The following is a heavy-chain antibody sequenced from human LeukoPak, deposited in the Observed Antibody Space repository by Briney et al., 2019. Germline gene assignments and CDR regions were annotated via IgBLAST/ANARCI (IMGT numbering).Heavy chain of an antibody. J-gene: IGHJ4*02. V-gene: IGHV3-23*01. CDR1: GLTFGTYA. Sequence: GGSLRLSCAASGLTFGTYAMSWVRQAPGKGLEWVSTISGSGGRTYYADSVKGRFTISRDNSKNTLYLQMNSLRAEDAAVYFCAKDYSGSYYALDYWGQGTLVTVSS. D-gene: IGHD1-26*01. CDR3: AKDYSGSYYALDY. CDR2: ISGSGGRT.